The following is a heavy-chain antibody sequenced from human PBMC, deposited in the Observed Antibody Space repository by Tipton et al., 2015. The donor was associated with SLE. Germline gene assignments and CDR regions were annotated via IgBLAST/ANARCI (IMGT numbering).Heavy chain of an antibody. V-gene: IGHV4-31*03. J-gene: IGHJ2*01. D-gene: IGHD4-11*01. Sequence: TLSLTCNVSGGSFSSSLYYWGWIRQPPGEGLEWIGNIYYNGRTYYNPSHQSRVTISLDTSKNQFSLRVSSVTAADTAVYYCARHTSLQSYWYLDLWGRGTLVTVSS. CDR2: IYYNGRT. CDR1: GGSFSSSLYY. CDR3: ARHTSLQSYWYLDL.